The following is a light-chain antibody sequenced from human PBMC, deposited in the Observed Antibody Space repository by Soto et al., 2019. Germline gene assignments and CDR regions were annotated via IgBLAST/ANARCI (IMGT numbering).Light chain of an antibody. CDR1: SSDVGGYNY. J-gene: IGLJ3*02. Sequence: QSALTQPASVSGSPGQSITISCTGTSSDVGGYNYVSWYQQHPGKAPKLMIYEVINRPSGVSNRFSGSKSGNTASLTISGLQAEDEAYYYCSSYTISSNWVFGGGTKLTVL. CDR2: EVI. CDR3: SSYTISSNWV. V-gene: IGLV2-14*01.